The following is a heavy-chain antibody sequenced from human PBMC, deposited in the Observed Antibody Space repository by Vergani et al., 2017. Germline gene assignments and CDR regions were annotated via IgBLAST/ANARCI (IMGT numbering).Heavy chain of an antibody. CDR3: ARGNMYYYDSSGYYKNAFDI. Sequence: QVQLVQSGAEVKNPGSSVKVSCKASGGTFSSYAFSWVRQGPGPGLEWMGRIPVSGSTVYAPNFQGRVTMTTDTSTSTAYMELRSLRSDDTAVYYCARGNMYYYDSSGYYKNAFDIWGQGTMVTVSS. V-gene: IGHV1-69*05. CDR1: GGTFSSYA. J-gene: IGHJ3*02. D-gene: IGHD3-22*01. CDR2: RIPVSGST.